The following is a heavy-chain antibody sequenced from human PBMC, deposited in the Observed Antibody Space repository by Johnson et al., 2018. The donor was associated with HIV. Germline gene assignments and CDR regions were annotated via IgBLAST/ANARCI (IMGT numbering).Heavy chain of an antibody. CDR2: ISYDEIDK. J-gene: IGHJ3*02. CDR3: ARGSQEMVTIWNAFDI. Sequence: QVQLVESGGGVVRPGGSLRLSCAASGFTFDDYGMSWVRRAPGKGLEWVAVISYDEIDKYYADSVTGRFTVSRDNSKNTLYLQMNSLRGEDTAVYYCARGSQEMVTIWNAFDIWGQGTMVTVSS. V-gene: IGHV3-30*03. D-gene: IGHD5-24*01. CDR1: GFTFDDYG.